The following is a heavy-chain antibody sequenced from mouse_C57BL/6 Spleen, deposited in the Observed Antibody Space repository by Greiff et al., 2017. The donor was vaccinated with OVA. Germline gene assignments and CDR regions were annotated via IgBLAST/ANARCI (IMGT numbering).Heavy chain of an antibody. J-gene: IGHJ1*03. D-gene: IGHD2-4*01. Sequence: QVQLQQSGAELVKPGASVKISCKASGYAFSSYWMNWVKQRPGKGLEWIGQIYPGDGDTNYNGKFKGKATLTADKSSSTAYMQLSSLTSEDSAVYFCARGIYYDYGWYFDVWGTGTTVTVSS. V-gene: IGHV1-80*01. CDR3: ARGIYYDYGWYFDV. CDR1: GYAFSSYW. CDR2: IYPGDGDT.